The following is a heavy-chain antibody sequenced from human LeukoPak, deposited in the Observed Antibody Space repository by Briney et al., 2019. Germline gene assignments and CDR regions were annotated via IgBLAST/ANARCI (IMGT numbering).Heavy chain of an antibody. CDR1: GYTFTSCG. J-gene: IGHJ4*02. CDR2: ISAYNGDT. Sequence: ASVKVCCKASGYTFTSCGISWVRQAPGQGLVWMGWISAYNGDTNYAQKLQGRVTMTTDTSTSTAYMELRSLRSDDTAVYYCAREDYGDYSFDYWGQGTLVTVSS. V-gene: IGHV1-18*01. CDR3: AREDYGDYSFDY. D-gene: IGHD4-17*01.